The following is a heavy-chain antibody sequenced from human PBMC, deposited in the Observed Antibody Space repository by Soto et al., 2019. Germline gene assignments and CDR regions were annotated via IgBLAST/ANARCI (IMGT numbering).Heavy chain of an antibody. CDR1: GFTFSDFA. V-gene: IGHV3-23*01. D-gene: IGHD2-2*03. CDR3: AKMEGMDPWAYSFDY. CDR2: IYGGGNGP. J-gene: IGHJ4*02. Sequence: EVQVLEYGGGLVQPGGSLRLSCAATGFTFSDFAMSWVRQAPGKGLEWVSRIYGGGNGPHYADSVKGRVTISRDSSKNTLYLQMNSLRAEDTAVYYCAKMEGMDPWAYSFDYWGQGTLVTVSS.